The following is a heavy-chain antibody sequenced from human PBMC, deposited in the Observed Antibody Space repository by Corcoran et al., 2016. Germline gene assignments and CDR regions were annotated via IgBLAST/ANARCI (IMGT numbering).Heavy chain of an antibody. Sequence: QVQLQQSGPGLVKPSQTLSLTCAISGDSVSSNSAAWNWIRQSPSRGLEWLGRTYYRSKWYTDYAVSVKSRITINPDTSKNQFSLKLNSVTPEDTAVDYWERESERYSPYIVGVVAANPYGMDVWGQGTTVTVSS. D-gene: IGHD2-15*01. CDR1: GDSVSSNSAA. V-gene: IGHV6-1*01. CDR2: TYYRSKWYT. CDR3: ERESERYSPYIVGVVAANPYGMDV. J-gene: IGHJ6*02.